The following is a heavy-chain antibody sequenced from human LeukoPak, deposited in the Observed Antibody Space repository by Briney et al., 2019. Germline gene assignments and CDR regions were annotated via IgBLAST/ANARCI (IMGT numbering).Heavy chain of an antibody. CDR2: INPNSGGT. CDR3: ARVYASGRTAARWFDP. J-gene: IGHJ5*02. CDR1: GYTFTGYY. V-gene: IGHV1-2*02. Sequence: ASVKVSRKASGYTFTGYYMHWVRQAPGQGLEWMGWINPNSGGTNYAQKFQGRVTMTRDTSISTAYMELIRLRSDDTAVYYCARVYASGRTAARWFDPWGQGTLVTVSS. D-gene: IGHD2-8*01.